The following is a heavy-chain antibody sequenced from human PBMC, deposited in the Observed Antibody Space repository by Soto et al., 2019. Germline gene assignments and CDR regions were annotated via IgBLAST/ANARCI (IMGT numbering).Heavy chain of an antibody. CDR2: ITNGGMS. V-gene: IGHV3-23*01. D-gene: IGHD6-19*01. Sequence: EVQLLESGGGLVQPGGSLRLLCAGSGFAFNNYAMNWVRQATGKGLEWVSTITNGGMSFYRNTVQGRFTISRNNTESTVYLQMNSLRAKDTAVYNCARIDKFNSQSSGWASLFDYWGQGTLVTVSS. CDR3: ARIDKFNSQSSGWASLFDY. CDR1: GFAFNNYA. J-gene: IGHJ4*02.